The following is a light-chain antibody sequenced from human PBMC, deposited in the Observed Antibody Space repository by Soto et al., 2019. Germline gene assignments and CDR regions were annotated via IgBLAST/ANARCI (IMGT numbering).Light chain of an antibody. CDR1: SGDIGSYNR. V-gene: IGLV2-14*01. J-gene: IGLJ1*01. Sequence: QSVLTQPASVSGPPGQSITISCTGTSGDIGSYNRVSWYQQHPGKAPKLIIYEVTDRLSGVSNLFSVSKSGNTTSLTISWLQAEDEAEYYCSSYTNISTRACVFRTGTKVTVL. CDR3: SSYTNISTRACV. CDR2: EVT.